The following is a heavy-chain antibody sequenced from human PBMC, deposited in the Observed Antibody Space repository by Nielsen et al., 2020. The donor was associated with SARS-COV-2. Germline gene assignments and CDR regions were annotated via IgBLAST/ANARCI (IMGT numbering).Heavy chain of an antibody. Sequence: VRQMPGKGLEWMGIIYPGDSDTRYSPSFQGQVTISADKSISTAYLQWSSLKASDTAMYYCARSPDSGSYYKTFDYWGQGTLVTVSS. D-gene: IGHD1-26*01. V-gene: IGHV5-51*01. CDR3: ARSPDSGSYYKTFDY. J-gene: IGHJ4*02. CDR2: IYPGDSDT.